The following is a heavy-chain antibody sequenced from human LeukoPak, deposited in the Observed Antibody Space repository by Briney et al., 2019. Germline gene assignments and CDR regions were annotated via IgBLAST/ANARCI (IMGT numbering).Heavy chain of an antibody. CDR2: ISSSSSYI. CDR1: GFTFSSYS. CDR3: ANDSPIQKWLNFDY. J-gene: IGHJ4*02. Sequence: PGGSLRLSCAASGFTFSSYSMNWVRQAPGKGLEWVSSISSSSSYIYYADSVKGRFTISRDNAKNSLYLQMNSLRAEDTAVYYCANDSPIQKWLNFDYWGQGTLVTVST. D-gene: IGHD5-18*01. V-gene: IGHV3-21*01.